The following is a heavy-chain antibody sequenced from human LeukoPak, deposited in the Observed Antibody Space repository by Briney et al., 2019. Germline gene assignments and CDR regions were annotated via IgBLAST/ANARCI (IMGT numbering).Heavy chain of an antibody. Sequence: SETLSLTCTVSGGSISSYYWNWIRQPAGKGLEWIGRIYISGSTNYNPSLKSRVTMSVDTSENQFSLKLTSVTAADTAVYYCAKSNGYGLVDIWGQGTMVTVSS. CDR1: GGSISSYY. CDR3: AKSNGYGLVDI. CDR2: IYISGST. D-gene: IGHD3-10*01. J-gene: IGHJ3*02. V-gene: IGHV4-4*07.